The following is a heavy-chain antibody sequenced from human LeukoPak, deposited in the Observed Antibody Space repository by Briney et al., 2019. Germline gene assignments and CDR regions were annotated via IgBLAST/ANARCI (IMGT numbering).Heavy chain of an antibody. CDR1: GYSFTSYW. CDR2: IYPGDSDT. CDR3: ARRPTYYDFWSGPSGDAFDI. D-gene: IGHD3-3*01. J-gene: IGHJ3*02. Sequence: GESLKISCKGSGYSFTSYWIAWVRQMPGKGLEWMGIIYPGDSDTRYSPSFQGQVTISADKSISTAYLQWSSLKASDTAMYYCARRPTYYDFWSGPSGDAFDIWGQGTMVTVSS. V-gene: IGHV5-51*01.